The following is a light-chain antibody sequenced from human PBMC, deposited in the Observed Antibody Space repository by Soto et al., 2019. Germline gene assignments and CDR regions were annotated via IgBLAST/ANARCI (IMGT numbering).Light chain of an antibody. V-gene: IGKV1-5*01. Sequence: DIQMTQSPSTLSASVGDRVTITCRASQSISSWLAWYQQKPGKAPKLLIYDASSLESGVPSRFSGSGSGTEFTLTISSLQPDDFATYYCQQYNSYSLCTFGPGTNVDIK. CDR2: DAS. CDR1: QSISSW. CDR3: QQYNSYSLCT. J-gene: IGKJ3*01.